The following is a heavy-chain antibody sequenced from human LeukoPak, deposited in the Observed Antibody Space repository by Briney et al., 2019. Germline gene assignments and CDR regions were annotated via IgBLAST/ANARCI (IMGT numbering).Heavy chain of an antibody. D-gene: IGHD3-16*01. V-gene: IGHV4-59*11. CDR1: GGSIGSHY. Sequence: PETLSLTCTVSGGSIGSHYWTWIRQTPGKGLEWIGYVYDIGSTKYNPSLKSRVTISVDTSKNQFSLRLSSVTAADTAVYYCARGGVLKSVDYWGQGTLVAVSS. J-gene: IGHJ4*02. CDR3: ARGGVLKSVDY. CDR2: VYDIGST.